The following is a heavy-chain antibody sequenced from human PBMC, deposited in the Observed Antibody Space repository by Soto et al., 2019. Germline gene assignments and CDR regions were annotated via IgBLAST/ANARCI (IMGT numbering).Heavy chain of an antibody. CDR2: ISGSGSTI. J-gene: IGHJ4*02. D-gene: IGHD3-22*01. V-gene: IGHV3-23*01. Sequence: GSLRLSCAASGLTFSSYAVSWVRQAPGKGPEWISSISGSGSTIYYADSVKGRFTISRDNSKNTLYLQMSSLRAEDTAVYYCAKVFYYYDSSGYYYFDYWGQGTLVTVSS. CDR1: GLTFSSYA. CDR3: AKVFYYYDSSGYYYFDY.